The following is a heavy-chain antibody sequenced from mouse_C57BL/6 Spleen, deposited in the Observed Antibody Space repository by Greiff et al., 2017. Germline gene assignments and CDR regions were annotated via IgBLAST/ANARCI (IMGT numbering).Heavy chain of an antibody. CDR3: ARRLNWDAMDY. V-gene: IGHV1-18*01. J-gene: IGHJ4*01. D-gene: IGHD4-1*02. CDR2: INPNNGGT. Sequence: EVHLVESGPELVKPGASVKIPCKASGYTFTDYNMDWVKQSHGKSLEWIGDINPNNGGTIYNQKFKGKATLTVDKSSSTAYMELRSLTSEDTAVYYCARRLNWDAMDYWGQGTSVTVSS. CDR1: GYTFTDYN.